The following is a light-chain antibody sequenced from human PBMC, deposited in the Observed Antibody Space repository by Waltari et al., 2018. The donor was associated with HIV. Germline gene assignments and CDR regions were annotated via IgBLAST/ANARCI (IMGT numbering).Light chain of an antibody. V-gene: IGKV1-33*01. CDR3: QQYDNLPPYT. CDR2: DAS. CDR1: QDITNY. J-gene: IGKJ2*01. Sequence: DLPMTQSPSSLSASVGDRVTITCQASQDITNYLNWYQQKPGKAPKLLIYDASNLEIGVPSRFSGSGSGTDFTFTISSLQPEDIATYYCQQYDNLPPYTFGQGTKLEIK.